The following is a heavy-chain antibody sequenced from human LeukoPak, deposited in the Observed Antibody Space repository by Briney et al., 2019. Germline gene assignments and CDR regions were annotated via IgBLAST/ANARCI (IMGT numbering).Heavy chain of an antibody. D-gene: IGHD5-18*01. CDR2: INRSGGST. CDR3: ARSRGWRDTAINTDLDY. CDR1: GYTFTSYY. V-gene: IGHV1-46*01. J-gene: IGHJ4*02. Sequence: GASVKVSCKASGYTFTSYYMHWVRQAPGQGLEWMGIINRSGGSTTYAQKFQDRVTMTRDTPTSTVYMELSSLKPEDTAVYFCARSRGWRDTAINTDLDYWGQGTLVTVSS.